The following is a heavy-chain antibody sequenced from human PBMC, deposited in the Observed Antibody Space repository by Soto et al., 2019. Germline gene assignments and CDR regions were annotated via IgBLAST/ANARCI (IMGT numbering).Heavy chain of an antibody. Sequence: QVQLVQSGAEVKKPGASMRVSCRTSGYTFTSHFIHWVRQAPGQGLEWMGWINTGNGNTRYSETFEGRFTITRDTYANTVYMEQSSMRSEDTAVYYCARDRYYYYDTSGYFSYWGQGTLVTVSS. CDR3: ARDRYYYYDTSGYFSY. V-gene: IGHV1-3*04. CDR1: GYTFTSHF. D-gene: IGHD3-22*01. CDR2: INTGNGNT. J-gene: IGHJ4*02.